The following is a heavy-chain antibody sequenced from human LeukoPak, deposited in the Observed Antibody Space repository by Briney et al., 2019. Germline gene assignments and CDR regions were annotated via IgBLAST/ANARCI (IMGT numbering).Heavy chain of an antibody. D-gene: IGHD3-22*01. CDR3: AREGYYYDSSGYYYVAFDY. CDR1: GGSISSYY. Sequence: SETLSLTCTVSGGSISSYYWSWIRQPAGKGLEWIGRIYTGGSTNYNPSLKSRVTMSVDTSKNQFSLKLSSVTAADTAVYYCAREGYYYDSSGYYYVAFDYWGQGTLVTVSS. J-gene: IGHJ4*02. CDR2: IYTGGST. V-gene: IGHV4-4*07.